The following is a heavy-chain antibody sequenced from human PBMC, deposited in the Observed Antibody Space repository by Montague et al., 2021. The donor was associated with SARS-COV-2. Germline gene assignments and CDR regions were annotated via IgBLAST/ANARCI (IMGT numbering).Heavy chain of an antibody. V-gene: IGHV3-7*01. CDR3: ARSIWFGPFDY. D-gene: IGHD3-10*01. Sequence: SLRLSCPASGFTFSSYWMSWVRQAPGKGLEWVANIKQDGSEKYYVDSVKGRFTISRDNAKTSLFPQMNSLRAEDTAVYFCARSIWFGPFDYWGQGTLVTVSS. CDR2: IKQDGSEK. J-gene: IGHJ4*02. CDR1: GFTFSSYW.